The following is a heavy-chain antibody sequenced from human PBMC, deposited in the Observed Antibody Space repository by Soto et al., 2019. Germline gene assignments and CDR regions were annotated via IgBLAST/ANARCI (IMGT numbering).Heavy chain of an antibody. CDR1: GFTFSSYG. D-gene: IGHD4-4*01. CDR2: ISYDGSNK. V-gene: IGHV3-30*18. CDR3: AKFTTVTYASDY. J-gene: IGHJ4*02. Sequence: PGGSLRLSCAASGFTFSSYGMHWVRQAPGKGLEWVAVISYDGSNKYYADSVKGRFTISRDNSKNTLYLQMNSLRAEDTAVYYCAKFTTVTYASDYWGQGTLVTISS.